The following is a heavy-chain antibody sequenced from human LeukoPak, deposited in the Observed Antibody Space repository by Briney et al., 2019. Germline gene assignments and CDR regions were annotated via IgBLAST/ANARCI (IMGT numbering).Heavy chain of an antibody. Sequence: PGGSLRLSCAASGFTFSNYGMHWVRQAPGKGLEWVAYIRYDGKSQNYADSVKGRFTISRDNSKNTLYLRMNSLRAEDTAAYYCAKDRVPDSRWNFDYWGQGTLVTVSS. CDR2: IRYDGKSQ. D-gene: IGHD6-19*01. J-gene: IGHJ4*02. V-gene: IGHV3-30*02. CDR3: AKDRVPDSRWNFDY. CDR1: GFTFSNYG.